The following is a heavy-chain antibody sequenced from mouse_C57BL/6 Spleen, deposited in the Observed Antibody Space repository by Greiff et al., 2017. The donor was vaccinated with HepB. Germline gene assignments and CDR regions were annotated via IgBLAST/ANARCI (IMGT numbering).Heavy chain of an antibody. CDR1: GYTFTSYW. CDR3: ARNGDYSNYGNAMDY. V-gene: IGHV1-55*01. D-gene: IGHD2-5*01. CDR2: IYPGSGST. Sequence: VQLQQPGAELVKPGASVKMSCKASGYTFTSYWITWVKQRPGQGLEWIGDIYPGSGSTNYNEKFKSKATLTVDTSSSTAYMQLSSLTSEDSAVYYCARNGDYSNYGNAMDYWGQGTSVTVSS. J-gene: IGHJ4*01.